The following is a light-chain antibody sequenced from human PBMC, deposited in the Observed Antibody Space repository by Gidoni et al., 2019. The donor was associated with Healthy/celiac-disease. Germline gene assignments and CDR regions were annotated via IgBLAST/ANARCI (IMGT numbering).Light chain of an antibody. CDR1: QSVSSSY. Sequence: EIVLTQSPGTLSLSPGERANLSCRASQSVSSSYLAGYQQKPGQDTRLLIFCASSSATGLPDRCSGSGSATDFTLTISSLEPEDYAVYYCQQYGSSLPYTFGQGTKLEIK. CDR2: CAS. J-gene: IGKJ2*01. CDR3: QQYGSSLPYT. V-gene: IGKV3-20*01.